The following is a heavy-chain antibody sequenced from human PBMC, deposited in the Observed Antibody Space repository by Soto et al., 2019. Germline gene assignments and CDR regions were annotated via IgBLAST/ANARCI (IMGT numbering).Heavy chain of an antibody. Sequence: ASVKVSCKASGYTSNSYGISWVRQAPGQGLEWMGWISAYNGNTNYAQKLQGRVTMTTDTSTSTAYMELRSLRSDDTAVYYCARVSGGSTLGYRGFDPWGQGTLVTVSS. CDR1: GYTSNSYG. J-gene: IGHJ5*02. D-gene: IGHD2-15*01. CDR2: ISAYNGNT. V-gene: IGHV1-18*01. CDR3: ARVSGGSTLGYRGFDP.